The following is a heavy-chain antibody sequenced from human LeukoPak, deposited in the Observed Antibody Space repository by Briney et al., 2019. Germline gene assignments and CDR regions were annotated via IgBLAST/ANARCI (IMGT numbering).Heavy chain of an antibody. CDR2: IYSGGST. CDR1: GFTVSSNY. J-gene: IGHJ4*02. D-gene: IGHD1-26*01. CDR3: ARLVSGWWELYGYYFDY. Sequence: GGSLRLSCAASGFTVSSNYMSWVRQAPGKGLEWVSVIYSGGSTYYADSVKGRFTISRDNSKNTLYLQMNSLRAEDTAVYYCARLVSGWWELYGYYFDYWGQGTLVTVSS. V-gene: IGHV3-66*02.